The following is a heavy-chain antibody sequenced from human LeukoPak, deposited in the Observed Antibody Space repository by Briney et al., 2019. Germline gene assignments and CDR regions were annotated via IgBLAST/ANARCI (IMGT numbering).Heavy chain of an antibody. CDR1: GFTLRDYY. CDR2: ISSSGTYT. D-gene: IGHD1-20*01. V-gene: IGHV3-11*05. CDR3: ARGARWGNWNPFDY. J-gene: IGHJ4*02. Sequence: GGSLRLSCAASGFTLRDYYMTWIRQAPGKGLEWVSCISSSGTYTNYADSVKGRFTISRDNAKNSLYLQINSLRAEDTAVYYCARGARWGNWNPFDYWGQGTLVTVSS.